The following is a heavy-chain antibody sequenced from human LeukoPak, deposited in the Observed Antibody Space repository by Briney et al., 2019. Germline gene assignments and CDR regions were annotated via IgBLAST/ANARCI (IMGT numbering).Heavy chain of an antibody. Sequence: ASVKVSCKASGYTFTSYDINWVRQATGQGLEWMGWMNPSSGNTGYAQKFQGRVTMTRNTSISTAYMELSSLRSEDTAVYYCARGDGGSYFSSYYYYYGMDVWGQGTTVTVSS. D-gene: IGHD1-26*01. V-gene: IGHV1-8*01. J-gene: IGHJ6*02. CDR3: ARGDGGSYFSSYYYYYGMDV. CDR1: GYTFTSYD. CDR2: MNPSSGNT.